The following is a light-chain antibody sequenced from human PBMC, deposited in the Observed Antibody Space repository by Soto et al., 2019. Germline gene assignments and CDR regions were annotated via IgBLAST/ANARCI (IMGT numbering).Light chain of an antibody. J-gene: IGKJ1*01. Sequence: DIQMTKSPSTLSGSVGARVTIPCRPSQTISSWLAWYQQKPGKAPKLLIYKASTLKSGVPSRFSGSGSGTEFTLTISSLQPDDFATYYCQHYNSYSEAFGQGTKVELK. CDR3: QHYNSYSEA. V-gene: IGKV1-5*03. CDR1: QTISSW. CDR2: KAS.